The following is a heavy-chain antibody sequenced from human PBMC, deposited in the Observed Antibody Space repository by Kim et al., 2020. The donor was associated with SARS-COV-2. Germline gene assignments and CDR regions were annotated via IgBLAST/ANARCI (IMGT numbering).Heavy chain of an antibody. CDR1: GYIFASYG. V-gene: IGHV1-18*01. CDR3: ARDGYYFDSSGYNDAFEI. D-gene: IGHD3-22*01. J-gene: IGHJ3*02. CDR2: ISGYNDRI. Sequence: ASVKVSCMASGYIFASYGISWVRQAPGQGLEWIGWISGYNDRIHYTQKLEGRVTMTKDTFTSPAYIELRSLRSDDTAVYYCARDGYYFDSSGYNDAFEIW.